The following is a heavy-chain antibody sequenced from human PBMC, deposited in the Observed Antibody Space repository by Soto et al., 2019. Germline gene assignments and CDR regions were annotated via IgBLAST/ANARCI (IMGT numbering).Heavy chain of an antibody. V-gene: IGHV4-59*01. CDR2: IYYSGST. CDR3: ARGVVTMVRGGTYNWFDP. J-gene: IGHJ5*02. D-gene: IGHD3-10*01. CDR1: GGSISSYY. Sequence: PSETLSLTCTVSGGSISSYYWSWIRQPPGKGLEWIGYIYYSGSTNYNPSLKSRVTISVDTSKNQFSLKLSSVTAADTAVYYCARGVVTMVRGGTYNWFDPWGQGTLVTVSS.